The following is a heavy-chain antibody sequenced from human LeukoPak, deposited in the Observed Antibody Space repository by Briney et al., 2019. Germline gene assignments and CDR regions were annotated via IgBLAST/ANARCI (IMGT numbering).Heavy chain of an antibody. CDR2: ISGSGGST. CDR1: GFTFSSNA. CDR3: ANGWSPDY. Sequence: GGSLRLSCAASGFTFSSNAMSWVGRAPGKGLEWVSGISGSGGSTYYADSVKGRFTIFRDNSKNTLYLQMNSLRAEDTAVYHCANGWSPDYWGRGTLVTVSS. D-gene: IGHD2-15*01. J-gene: IGHJ4*02. V-gene: IGHV3-23*01.